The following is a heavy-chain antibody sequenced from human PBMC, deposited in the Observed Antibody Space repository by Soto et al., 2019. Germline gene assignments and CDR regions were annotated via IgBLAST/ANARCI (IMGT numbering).Heavy chain of an antibody. CDR3: ARARYSSRWGTFDS. J-gene: IGHJ4*02. CDR2: IFPNVGTA. CDR1: GGSFSTNE. V-gene: IGHV1-69*01. Sequence: QVHLEQSGAEVRKPGTSVKLSCKASGGSFSTNEIDWVRQAPGQGLEWMGHIFPNVGTADYAQKFEGRLTIIADESTTTVYMDLSRLPSADPAVYFCARARYSSRWGTFDSWGQGTQVAVSS. D-gene: IGHD6-19*01.